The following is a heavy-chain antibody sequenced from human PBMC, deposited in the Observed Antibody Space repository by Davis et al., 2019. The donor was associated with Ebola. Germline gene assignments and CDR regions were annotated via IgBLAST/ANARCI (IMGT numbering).Heavy chain of an antibody. V-gene: IGHV4-34*01. D-gene: IGHD1-7*01. CDR2: INHSGST. CDR1: GGSFSGYY. J-gene: IGHJ4*02. Sequence: SETLSLTCAVYGGSFSGYYWSWIRQPPGKGLEWIGEINHSGSTNYNPSLTSRVTISVDTSKNQFSLKLSSVTAADTAVYYCARGGLNWNYPNYWGQGTLVTVSS. CDR3: ARGGLNWNYPNY.